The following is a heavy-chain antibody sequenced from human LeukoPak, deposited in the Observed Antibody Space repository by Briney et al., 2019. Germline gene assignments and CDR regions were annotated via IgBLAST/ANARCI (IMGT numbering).Heavy chain of an antibody. Sequence: GGSLRLSCAASGFTFNIYAMNWVRQAPGKGLEWVSFISGTGDVAYYADSVEGRFTVSRDNSKSTLYLQMDSLRDEDTAVYYCSKTPGINRYFDYWGQGTLVTVSS. J-gene: IGHJ4*02. CDR1: GFTFNIYA. D-gene: IGHD1-14*01. V-gene: IGHV3-23*01. CDR3: SKTPGINRYFDY. CDR2: ISGTGDVA.